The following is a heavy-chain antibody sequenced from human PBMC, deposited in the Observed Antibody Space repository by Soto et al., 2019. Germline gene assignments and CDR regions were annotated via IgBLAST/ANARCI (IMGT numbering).Heavy chain of an antibody. V-gene: IGHV1-69*10. D-gene: IGHD3-10*01. J-gene: IGHJ5*02. CDR1: GGTLSSYT. Sequence: VKVSCKASGGTLSSYTISWVRQAPGQGLEWMGRIIPILGIANYAQKFQGRVTITADESTSTAYMELSSLRSEDTAVYYCARDANYYGSGSYSAGMWFAPWGQGTLVTVSS. CDR3: ARDANYYGSGSYSAGMWFAP. CDR2: IIPILGIA.